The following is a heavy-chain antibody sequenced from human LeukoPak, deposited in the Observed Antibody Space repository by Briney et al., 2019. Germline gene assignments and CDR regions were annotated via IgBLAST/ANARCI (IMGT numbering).Heavy chain of an antibody. J-gene: IGHJ3*01. D-gene: IGHD3-16*01. CDR1: GFTFRSNW. Sequence: PGGSLRLSCAASGFTFRSNWMHWVRQAPGKGLVWVSHINTDGSSTRYADSVRGRFTISRDNAKNTLYLQMNSLRAEDTAVYYCARTLADVFDVWGQGTMVTVSS. CDR2: INTDGSST. CDR3: ARTLADVFDV. V-gene: IGHV3-74*01.